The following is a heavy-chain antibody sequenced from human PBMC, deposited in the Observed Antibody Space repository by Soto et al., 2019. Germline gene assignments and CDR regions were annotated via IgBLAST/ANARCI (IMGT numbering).Heavy chain of an antibody. J-gene: IGHJ4*02. D-gene: IGHD4-17*01. CDR3: ARRYGDAVDY. CDR2: IYYSGST. CDR1: GGSIRSYY. Sequence: LSLTCTVSGGSIRSYYWSWIRQPPGKGLEWIGYIYYSGSTNYNPSLKSRVTISVDTSKNQFSLKLSSVTAADTAVYYCARRYGDAVDYWGQGTLVTVSS. V-gene: IGHV4-59*01.